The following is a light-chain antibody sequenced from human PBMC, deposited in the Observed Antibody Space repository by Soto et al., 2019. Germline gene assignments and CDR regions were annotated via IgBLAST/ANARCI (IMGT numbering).Light chain of an antibody. CDR1: NNNIGNNY. Sequence: QSVLTQPPSVSAAPGQRVTISCSGTNNNIGNNYVSWYRQLPGTAPKLIIYDNKKRPSGIPDRFSGSQSGPSATLGISGLQTGDEADYYCGTWDSSLSAWVFGGGTKLTVL. CDR3: GTWDSSLSAWV. J-gene: IGLJ3*02. CDR2: DNK. V-gene: IGLV1-51*01.